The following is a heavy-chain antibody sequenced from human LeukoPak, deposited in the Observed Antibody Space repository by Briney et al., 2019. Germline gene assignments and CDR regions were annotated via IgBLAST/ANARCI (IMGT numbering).Heavy chain of an antibody. J-gene: IGHJ4*02. Sequence: SETLSLTCAVDGGSFNGYYWSWIRQPPGKGLEWIGEINHSGSTNYNPSLKSRVTISVDTSKNQFSLKLSSVTAADTAVYYCARGIMVRGVIITLGSFGYWGQGTLVTVSS. V-gene: IGHV4-34*01. CDR3: ARGIMVRGVIITLGSFGY. CDR2: INHSGST. D-gene: IGHD3-10*01. CDR1: GGSFNGYY.